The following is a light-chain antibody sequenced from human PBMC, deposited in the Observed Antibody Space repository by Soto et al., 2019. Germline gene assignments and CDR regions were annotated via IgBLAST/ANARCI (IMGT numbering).Light chain of an antibody. J-gene: IGKJ5*01. V-gene: IGKV3-11*01. CDR1: QSISSY. Sequence: EVVLTQSPDTLSLPPGERSTLSCRASQSISSYLAWYQQKPGQAPRLLIYDASSRATGIPARFSGSGSGTDFTLTISDVQPEDFAVYYCQQRSNWPPITFGQGTRLEIK. CDR2: DAS. CDR3: QQRSNWPPIT.